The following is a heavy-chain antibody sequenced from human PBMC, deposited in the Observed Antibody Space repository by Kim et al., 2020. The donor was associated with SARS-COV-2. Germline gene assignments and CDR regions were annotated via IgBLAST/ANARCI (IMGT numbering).Heavy chain of an antibody. J-gene: IGHJ5*02. CDR2: ISYDGSNK. CDR1: GFTFSSYG. V-gene: IGHV3-30*18. CDR3: AKDPMIYYDSSGYYST. Sequence: GGSLRLSCAASGFTFSSYGMHWVRQAPGKGLEWVAVISYDGSNKYYADSVKGRFTISRDNSKNTLYLQMNSLRAEDTAVYYCAKDPMIYYDSSGYYSTSGQGTLVTVSS. D-gene: IGHD3-22*01.